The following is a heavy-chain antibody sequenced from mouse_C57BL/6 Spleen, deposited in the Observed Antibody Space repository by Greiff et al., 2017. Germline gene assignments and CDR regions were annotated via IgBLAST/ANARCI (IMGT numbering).Heavy chain of an antibody. J-gene: IGHJ3*01. Sequence: QVQLQQPGAELVKPGASVKVSCKASGSTFTSYWMHWVKQRPGQGLEWIGRINPSDSDTNYNQKFKGKATLTVDKSSSTAYMQLSSLTSEDSAVYYCAILEGCYDYVRLAYWGQGTLVTVSA. V-gene: IGHV1-74*01. D-gene: IGHD2-4*01. CDR1: GSTFTSYW. CDR3: AILEGCYDYVRLAY. CDR2: INPSDSDT.